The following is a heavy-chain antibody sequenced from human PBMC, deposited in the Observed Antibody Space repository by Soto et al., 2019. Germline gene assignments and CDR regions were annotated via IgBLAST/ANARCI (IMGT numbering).Heavy chain of an antibody. CDR1: GGNFRSEA. CDR2: IIPMFSTP. CDR3: ARAQFSDILTDDDHGMDV. J-gene: IGHJ6*02. V-gene: IGHV1-69*18. Sequence: QVQLEQSGAEVKKPGSSVKVSCKASGGNFRSEAISWVRQAPGHGLEWMGRIIPMFSTPHYAQKFQGRVTIIADESTTTVNMEMRGLTYEDTAVYYCARAQFSDILTDDDHGMDVWGQGTSVTVSS. D-gene: IGHD3-9*01.